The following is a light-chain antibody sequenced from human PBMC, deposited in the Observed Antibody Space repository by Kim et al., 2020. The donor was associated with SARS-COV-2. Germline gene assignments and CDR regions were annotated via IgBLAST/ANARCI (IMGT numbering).Light chain of an antibody. CDR3: QAWDSSIYV. CDR2: QDS. J-gene: IGLJ1*01. V-gene: IGLV3-1*01. CDR1: KLGDKY. Sequence: SYELTQPPSVSVSPGQTASITCSGDKLGDKYACWYQQKPGQSPVLVIYQDSKRPSGIPERFSGSNSGNTATLTISGTQAMEEADYYCQAWDSSIYVFGTGTKVTVL.